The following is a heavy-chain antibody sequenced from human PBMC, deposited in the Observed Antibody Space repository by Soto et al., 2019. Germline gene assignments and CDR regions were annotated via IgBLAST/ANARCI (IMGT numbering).Heavy chain of an antibody. V-gene: IGHV4-59*08. J-gene: IGHJ6*03. Sequence: SETLSLTCTVSGGSISSYYWSWIRQPPGKGLEWIGYIYYSGSTNYNPSLKSRVTISVDTSKNQFSLKLSSVTAADTAVYYCARHALVPAAIPKRYYYYYYMDVWGKGTTVTVSS. CDR2: IYYSGST. CDR1: GGSISSYY. D-gene: IGHD2-2*02. CDR3: ARHALVPAAIPKRYYYYYYMDV.